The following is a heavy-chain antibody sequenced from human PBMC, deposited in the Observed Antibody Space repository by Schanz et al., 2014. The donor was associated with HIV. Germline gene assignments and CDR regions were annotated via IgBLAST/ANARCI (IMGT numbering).Heavy chain of an antibody. CDR2: ISYDGRNK. CDR3: ARLRGFLWFGDHPYSFDY. CDR1: GFTFNNYG. V-gene: IGHV3-30*03. Sequence: QVQLVESGGGVVQPGRSLRLSCAASGFTFNNYGIHWVRQAPGKGLEWMGVISYDGRNKYYADSVKGRFTISRDNSKNTLSLQMKSLRAEDTAVYYCARLRGFLWFGDHPYSFDYWGQGTLVTVSS. J-gene: IGHJ4*02. D-gene: IGHD3-10*01.